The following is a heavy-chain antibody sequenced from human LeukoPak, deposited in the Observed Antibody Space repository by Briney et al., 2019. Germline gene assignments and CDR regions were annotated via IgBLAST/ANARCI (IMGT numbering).Heavy chain of an antibody. D-gene: IGHD3-10*01. Sequence: GGSLRLSCAASGFTFSTFAMHWVRLSPGKGLEWVSVIYSGGSTYYADSVKGRFTISRDNSKNTLYLQMNSLRAEDTAVYYCARDLSSYYYGSGSLGDWGQGTLVTVSS. CDR1: GFTFSTFA. J-gene: IGHJ4*02. CDR3: ARDLSSYYYGSGSLGD. CDR2: IYSGGST. V-gene: IGHV3-66*01.